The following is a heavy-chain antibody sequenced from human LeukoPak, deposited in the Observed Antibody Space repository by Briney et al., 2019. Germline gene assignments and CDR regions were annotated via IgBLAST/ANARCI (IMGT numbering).Heavy chain of an antibody. Sequence: PSETLSLTCTVSGGSISSSSYYWGWIRQPPGKGLEWIGEINHSGSTNYNPSLKSRVTISVDTSKNQFSLKLSSVTAADTAVYYCVWSFDYWGQGTLVTVSS. CDR3: VWSFDY. J-gene: IGHJ4*02. CDR2: INHSGST. V-gene: IGHV4-39*07. D-gene: IGHD3-3*01. CDR1: GGSISSSSYY.